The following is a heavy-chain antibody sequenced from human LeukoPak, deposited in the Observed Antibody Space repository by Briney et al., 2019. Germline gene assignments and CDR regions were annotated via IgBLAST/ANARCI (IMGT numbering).Heavy chain of an antibody. V-gene: IGHV1-18*01. CDR2: ISAYNGNT. Sequence: ASVKVSCKASGYIFTSYGISWVRQAPGQGLEWMGWISAYNGNTNYAQKLQGRVTTTTDTSTSTAYMELRSLRSDDTAVYYCAREDPYYYDSSGYPNFDYWGQGTLVTVSS. D-gene: IGHD3-22*01. CDR3: AREDPYYYDSSGYPNFDY. CDR1: GYIFTSYG. J-gene: IGHJ4*02.